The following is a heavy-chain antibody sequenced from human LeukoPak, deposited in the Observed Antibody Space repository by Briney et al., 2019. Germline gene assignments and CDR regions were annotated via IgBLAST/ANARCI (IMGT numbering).Heavy chain of an antibody. CDR2: IWYDGSNK. J-gene: IGHJ4*02. V-gene: IGHV3-33*01. CDR3: XXXXXXXXXTXXYSCEAFDY. D-gene: IGHD2-21*01. CDR1: GFTFSSYG. Sequence: GRSLRLSCAASGFTFSSYGMHWVRQAPGKGLEWVAVIWYDGSNKYYADSVKGRFTISRDNSKNTLYLQMNSLRAEDTAVYYCXXXXXXXXXTXXYSCEAFDYWGQGTLVTVSS.